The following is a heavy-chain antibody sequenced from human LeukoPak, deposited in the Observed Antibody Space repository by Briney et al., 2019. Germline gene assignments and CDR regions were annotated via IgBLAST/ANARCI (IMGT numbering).Heavy chain of an antibody. Sequence: SETLSLTCTVSGGSISSYYWSWIRQPAGTALEWIGRIYTSGTITYNPSLKSRVTMSVDTSKNQFSLKLSSVTAADTAVYYCASPASGYSSSWYGSTAFDYWGQGTLVTVSS. D-gene: IGHD6-13*01. V-gene: IGHV4-4*07. CDR2: IYTSGTI. J-gene: IGHJ4*02. CDR3: ASPASGYSSSWYGSTAFDY. CDR1: GGSISSYY.